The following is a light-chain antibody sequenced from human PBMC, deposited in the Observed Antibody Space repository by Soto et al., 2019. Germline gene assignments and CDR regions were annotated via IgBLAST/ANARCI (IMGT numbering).Light chain of an antibody. V-gene: IGLV1-40*01. CDR3: QSYDNSLSALV. CDR2: GNS. J-gene: IGLJ2*01. Sequence: QSVLTQPPSVSGAPGQRVTIYCTGSSSNIGASYAVHWYRQLPGTAPRLLIYGNSDRPSGVPDRFSGSKSGTSASLVITGVQAEDEADYYCQSYDNSLSALVFGGGTKLTVL. CDR1: SSNIGASYA.